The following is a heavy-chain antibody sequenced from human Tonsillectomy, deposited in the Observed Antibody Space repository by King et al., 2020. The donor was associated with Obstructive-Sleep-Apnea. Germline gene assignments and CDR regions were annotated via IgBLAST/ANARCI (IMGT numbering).Heavy chain of an antibody. CDR2: IYPSDSDT. CDR3: ATSIGAAGIPHFDY. J-gene: IGHJ4*02. V-gene: IGHV5-51*01. CDR1: GYSFTNYW. D-gene: IGHD6-13*01. Sequence: VQLVESGAEVKKPGESLKISCKGSGYSFTNYWIGWVRQMPGKGLEWMGIIYPSDSDTRYSPSFQVQVTISADKSITTAYLQWSSLKASDTAMYYCATSIGAAGIPHFDYWGQGTLVTVSS.